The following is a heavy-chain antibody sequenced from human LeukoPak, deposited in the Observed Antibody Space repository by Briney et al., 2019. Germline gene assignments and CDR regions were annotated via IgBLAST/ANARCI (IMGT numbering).Heavy chain of an antibody. Sequence: PSETLSLTCTVSGGSISSYYWSWIRQPPGKGLEWIGYIYYSGSTNYNPSLKSRVTISVDTSKNQFSLKLSSVTAADTAVYNCAKGREGSSGWFFDYWGQGTLVTVSS. CDR1: GGSISSYY. CDR3: AKGREGSSGWFFDY. CDR2: IYYSGST. V-gene: IGHV4-59*12. J-gene: IGHJ4*02. D-gene: IGHD6-19*01.